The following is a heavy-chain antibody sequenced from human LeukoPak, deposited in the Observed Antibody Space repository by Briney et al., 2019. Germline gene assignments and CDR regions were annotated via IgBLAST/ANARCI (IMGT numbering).Heavy chain of an antibody. J-gene: IGHJ4*02. CDR3: ASTLRFLPYRRFDY. Sequence: SETLSLTCSVSGGSIISSNYYWGWIRQPPGKGLLWIGSIYQSGSGSSYYNPSLKSRVTISGDTSKNQFFLRLSSVTAADTAVYYCASTLRFLPYRRFDYWGQGTLVTVPS. D-gene: IGHD3-3*01. CDR1: GGSIISSNYY. V-gene: IGHV4-39*01. CDR2: IYQSGSGSS.